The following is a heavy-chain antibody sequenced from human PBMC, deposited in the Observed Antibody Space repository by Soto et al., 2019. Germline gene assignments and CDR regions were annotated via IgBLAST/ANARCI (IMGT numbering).Heavy chain of an antibody. CDR3: ARSGYNWNDGARGYFDY. CDR2: ISSSGRTI. Sequence: LGGSLRLSCAASGFTFSSYEMNWVRQAPGKGLEWVSYISSSGRTIYYADSVKGRFTISRDNAKNSLYLQMNSLRAEDTAVYYCARSGYNWNDGARGYFDYWGQGTLVTVSS. V-gene: IGHV3-48*03. CDR1: GFTFSSYE. J-gene: IGHJ4*02. D-gene: IGHD1-20*01.